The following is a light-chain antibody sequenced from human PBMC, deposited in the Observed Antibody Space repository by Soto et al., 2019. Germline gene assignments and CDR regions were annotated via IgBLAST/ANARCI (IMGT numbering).Light chain of an antibody. CDR3: SSCAGSHSLL. CDR2: EVT. CDR1: SSDLGDYNC. V-gene: IGLV2-8*01. J-gene: IGLJ2*01. Sequence: QSALTQPPSASGSPGQSVTISCTGTSSDLGDYNCVSWYQQHPGKAPKLMIYEVTKRPSGVPDRFSGSKSGNTASLTVSGLQADDEDDYYCSSCAGSHSLLFGGGTKLTVL.